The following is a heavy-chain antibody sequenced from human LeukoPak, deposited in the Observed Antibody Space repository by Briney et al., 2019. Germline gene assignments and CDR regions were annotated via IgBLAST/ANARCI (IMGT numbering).Heavy chain of an antibody. CDR3: APYYYDSSGPHY. CDR2: ISGSGGST. J-gene: IGHJ4*02. D-gene: IGHD3-22*01. CDR1: GFTFSSYA. Sequence: GGSLRLSCAASGFTFSSYAMSWVRQAPGKGLEWVSAISGSGGSTYYTDSVKGRFTISRDNSKNTLYPQMNSLRAEDTAVYYCAPYYYDSSGPHYWGQGTLVTVSS. V-gene: IGHV3-23*01.